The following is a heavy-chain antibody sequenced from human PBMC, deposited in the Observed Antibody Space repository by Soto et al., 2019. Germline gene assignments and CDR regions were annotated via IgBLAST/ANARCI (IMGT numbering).Heavy chain of an antibody. J-gene: IGHJ6*02. V-gene: IGHV1-18*01. CDR1: GYTFTSYG. CDR2: ISAYNGNT. CDR3: AREYGSGSPYYYYGMDV. D-gene: IGHD3-10*01. Sequence: ASVKVSCKASGYTFTSYGISWVRQAPGQGLEWMGWISAYNGNTNYAQKLQGRVTMTTDTSTSTAYMELRSLRSDDTAVYYCAREYGSGSPYYYYGMDVWGQGTTVTVSS.